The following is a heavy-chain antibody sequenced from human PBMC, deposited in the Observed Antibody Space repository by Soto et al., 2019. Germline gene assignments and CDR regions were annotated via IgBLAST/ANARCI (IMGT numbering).Heavy chain of an antibody. CDR2: ISVDGRND. D-gene: IGHD6-19*01. V-gene: IGHV3-30*18. CDR1: GFTLSSSV. Sequence: GGSLRLSCEASGFTLSSSVMHWVRQAPGKRLEWLSVISVDGRNDLHAGAVKGRVTISRDISKNMVYLQMNDLRPDDTAMYFCAKEGHTSGRCGCFNIWGQGTMVTVSS. CDR3: AKEGHTSGRCGCFNI. J-gene: IGHJ3*02.